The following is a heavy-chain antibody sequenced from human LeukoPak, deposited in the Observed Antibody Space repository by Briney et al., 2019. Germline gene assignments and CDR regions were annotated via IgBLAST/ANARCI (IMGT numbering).Heavy chain of an antibody. V-gene: IGHV4-38-2*02. D-gene: IGHD5-18*01. CDR3: ARVKDTARFDP. J-gene: IGHJ5*02. CDR2: MYHSGNT. Sequence: SETLSLTCTVSGYSLSSGYYWAWIRPPPGKGLEGIGSMYHSGNTYYNPSLKSRVTIAVDTSKNQFSLKLSSVTTADTAVYYCARVKDTARFDPWGQGTLVTVSS. CDR1: GYSLSSGYY.